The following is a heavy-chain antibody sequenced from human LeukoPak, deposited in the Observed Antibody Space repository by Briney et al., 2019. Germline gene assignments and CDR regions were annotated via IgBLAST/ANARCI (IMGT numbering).Heavy chain of an antibody. V-gene: IGHV3-7*01. J-gene: IGHJ4*02. CDR2: MNQDGSEK. Sequence: GGSLRLSCAASGFTFSTYWISWVRQAPGRGLEWVANMNQDGSEKYYVDSVKGRFTISRDSAKNSLYLQMNSLRAEDTAVYYCTRGTNYYAGYDYGGQGTLVTVSS. CDR3: TRGTNYYAGYDY. CDR1: GFTFSTYW. D-gene: IGHD1-26*01.